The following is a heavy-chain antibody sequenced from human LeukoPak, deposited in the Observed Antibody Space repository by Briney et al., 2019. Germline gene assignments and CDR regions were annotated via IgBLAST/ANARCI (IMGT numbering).Heavy chain of an antibody. CDR3: AKDSSEAAAGFDY. Sequence: GGSLRLSCAASGFTFSSYGMHWVRQAPGKGLEWVAFIRYDGSNKYYADSVKGRFTISRDNSKNTLYLQMNSLRAEDTAVYYCAKDSSEAAAGFDYCGQGTLVTVSS. J-gene: IGHJ4*02. CDR2: IRYDGSNK. D-gene: IGHD6-13*01. V-gene: IGHV3-30*02. CDR1: GFTFSSYG.